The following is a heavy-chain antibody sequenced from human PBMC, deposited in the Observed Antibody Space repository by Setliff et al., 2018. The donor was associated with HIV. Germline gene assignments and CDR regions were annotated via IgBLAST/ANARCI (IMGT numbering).Heavy chain of an antibody. D-gene: IGHD2-15*01. J-gene: IGHJ5*02. CDR2: ISSDNGNT. Sequence: ASVKVSCKASGYTFTSYGINWVRQAPGQGLEWMGWISSDNGNTIYAQKFQGRVAMTIDTSTSTAHMELRSLTSDDTAVYYCARLSCTDGNCFPYNWFDPWGQGTLVTVSS. CDR1: GYTFTSYG. V-gene: IGHV1-18*01. CDR3: ARLSCTDGNCFPYNWFDP.